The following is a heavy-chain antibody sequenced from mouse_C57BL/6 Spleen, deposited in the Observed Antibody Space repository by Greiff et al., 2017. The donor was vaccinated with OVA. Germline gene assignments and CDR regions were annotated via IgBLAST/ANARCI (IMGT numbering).Heavy chain of an antibody. J-gene: IGHJ2*01. CDR1: GYTFTSYW. CDR3: ARWTTVVNYFDY. Sequence: QVQLKQPGAELVRPGSSVKLSCKASGYTFTSYWMHWVKQRPIQGLEWIGNIDPSDSATHYNQKFKDKATLTVDKSSSTAYMQLSSLTSEDSAVYYCARWTTVVNYFDYWGQGTTLTVSS. D-gene: IGHD1-1*01. V-gene: IGHV1-52*01. CDR2: IDPSDSAT.